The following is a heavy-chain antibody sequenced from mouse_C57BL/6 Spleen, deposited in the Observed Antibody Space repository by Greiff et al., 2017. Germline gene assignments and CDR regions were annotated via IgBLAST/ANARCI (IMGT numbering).Heavy chain of an antibody. V-gene: IGHV1-39*01. D-gene: IGHD1-1*01. Sequence: VQLQQSGPELVKPGASVKISCKASGYSFTDYNMNWVKQSNGKSLEWIGVINPNYGTTSYNQKFKGKATLSVDQSYSTAYMQLNSLTSEDSAVYYCARTYYYGSSDYYAMDYWGQGTSVTVSS. CDR3: ARTYYYGSSDYYAMDY. CDR1: GYSFTDYN. CDR2: INPNYGTT. J-gene: IGHJ4*01.